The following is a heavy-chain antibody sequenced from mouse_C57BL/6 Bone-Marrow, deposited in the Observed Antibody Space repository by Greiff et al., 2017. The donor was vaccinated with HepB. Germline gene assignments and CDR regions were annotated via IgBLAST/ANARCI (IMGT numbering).Heavy chain of an antibody. CDR3: ANDSSGYPFAY. J-gene: IGHJ3*01. CDR2: INPGSGGT. Sequence: VKLQESGAELVRPGTSVKVSCKASGYAFTNYLIEWVKQRPGQGLEWIGVINPGSGGTNYNEKFKGKATLTADKSSSTAYMQLSSLTSEDSAVYFCANDSSGYPFAYWGQGTLVTVSA. V-gene: IGHV1-54*01. CDR1: GYAFTNYL. D-gene: IGHD3-2*02.